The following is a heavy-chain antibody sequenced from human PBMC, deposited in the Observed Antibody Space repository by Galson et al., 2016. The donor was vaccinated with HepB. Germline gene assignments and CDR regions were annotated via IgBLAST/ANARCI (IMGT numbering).Heavy chain of an antibody. J-gene: IGHJ4*01. D-gene: IGHD2-15*01. CDR1: GGSISSGGYY. Sequence: TLSLTCTVSGGSISSGGYYWSWIRQHPGKGLEWIGYIYHLGNTYFNPSLKSRVTMSIDASKNQFSLKLSSVTAADTAVYFCARQVVDRNFDYWGHGTLVTVSS. CDR3: ARQVVDRNFDY. CDR2: IYHLGNT. V-gene: IGHV4-31*03.